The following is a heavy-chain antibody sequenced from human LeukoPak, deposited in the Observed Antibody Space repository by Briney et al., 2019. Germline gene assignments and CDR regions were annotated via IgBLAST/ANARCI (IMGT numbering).Heavy chain of an antibody. CDR1: GFTFSDYY. Sequence: GGSLRLSCAASGFTFSDYYMSWIRQAPGKGLEWVSYISSSGSTTYYADSVKGRFTISRDNAKNSLYLQMNSLRAEDTAVYYCAGDPPYCGGDCYRPGPFDYWGQGTLVTVSS. D-gene: IGHD2-21*02. J-gene: IGHJ4*02. CDR2: ISSSGSTT. CDR3: AGDPPYCGGDCYRPGPFDY. V-gene: IGHV3-11*04.